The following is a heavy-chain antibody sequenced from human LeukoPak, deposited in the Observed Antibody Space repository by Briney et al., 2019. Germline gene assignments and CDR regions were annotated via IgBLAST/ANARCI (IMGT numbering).Heavy chain of an antibody. Sequence: SETLSLTCTVSGGSISSSSNYWGWIRQPPGKGLEWIGSIYYSGSTYYNPSLKSRVTISVDTSKNQFSLKLSSVTAADTAVYYCARGRELLWGDFDYWGQGTLVTVSS. D-gene: IGHD1-26*01. CDR2: IYYSGST. J-gene: IGHJ4*02. CDR3: ARGRELLWGDFDY. CDR1: GGSISSSSNY. V-gene: IGHV4-39*07.